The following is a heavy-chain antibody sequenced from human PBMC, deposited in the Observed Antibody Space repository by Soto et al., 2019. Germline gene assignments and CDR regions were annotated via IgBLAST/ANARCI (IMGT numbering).Heavy chain of an antibody. CDR2: FFVTGRI. V-gene: IGHV4-4*07. J-gene: IGHJ2*01. CDR1: GDSIRGYS. D-gene: IGHD3-16*01. CDR3: ARGLGRYFDL. Sequence: QVELQESGPGLVKPSETLSLTCTVSGDSIRGYSWSWIRQPAGQGLESLGRFFVTGRINYNPSLRVRVTMSLDTSTNQFSLRLTSVTAADTAVYFCARGLGRYFDLWGRGTLVTVSS.